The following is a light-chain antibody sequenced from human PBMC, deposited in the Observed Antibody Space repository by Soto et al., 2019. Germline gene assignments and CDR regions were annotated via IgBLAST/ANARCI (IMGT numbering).Light chain of an antibody. V-gene: IGLV1-44*01. CDR3: AAWDDSLNGPV. Sequence: QSVLTQPPSASGTPGQRVTLSCSGSSSNIGSNTVTWYQQLPGTAPKLLIYSNNQRTSGVPDRFSGSKSGTSASLAISGLQSEDEADYYCAAWDDSLNGPVFGGGTKLTVL. CDR2: SNN. J-gene: IGLJ2*01. CDR1: SSNIGSNT.